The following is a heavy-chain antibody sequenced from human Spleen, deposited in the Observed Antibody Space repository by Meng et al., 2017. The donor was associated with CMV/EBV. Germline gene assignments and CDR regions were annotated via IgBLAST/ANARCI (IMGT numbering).Heavy chain of an antibody. CDR1: GYTFTGYG. J-gene: IGHJ6*04. CDR3: ARTQGNCSSTRWFWVVSPASYGMDV. CDR2: FSAYNGNT. V-gene: IGHV1-18*01. Sequence: ASVKVSCKASGYTFTGYGIRWVRQAPGQGLEWMGWFSAYNGNTTYAQKLQGRVTMTTDTSTSTAYMELRSLRSEDTVVYYCARTQGNCSSTRWFWVVSPASYGMDVWGKGTPVTVSS. D-gene: IGHD2-2*01.